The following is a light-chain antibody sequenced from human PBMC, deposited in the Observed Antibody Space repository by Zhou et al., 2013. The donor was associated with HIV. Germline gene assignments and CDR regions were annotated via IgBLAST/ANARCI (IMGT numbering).Light chain of an antibody. Sequence: EIVMTQFPATVSVFPGDRATLSCRASQGLNGDLAWYQQKPGQTPRLIIYTASTRATNTPARFSGSGSGTEFTLTISSMQSEDFAVYYCQQYNNWLGTFGQGTKVEIK. V-gene: IGKV3-15*01. J-gene: IGKJ1*01. CDR3: QQYNNWLGT. CDR2: TAS. CDR1: QGLNGD.